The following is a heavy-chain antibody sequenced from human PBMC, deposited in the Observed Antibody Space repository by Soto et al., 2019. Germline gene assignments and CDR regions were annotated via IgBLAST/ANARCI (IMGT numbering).Heavy chain of an antibody. J-gene: IGHJ4*02. Sequence: EVQVVESGGGLVQPGGSLRLSCAASGFSFSSHWMHWVRQAPGKGLVWVSRINSDGSSTNYADSVKGRLTISRDNAKNTLFLQMNSLRAEDTAVYYCVRGYDSGGSSLGYWGQGTLVTVSA. D-gene: IGHD3-10*01. CDR2: INSDGSST. V-gene: IGHV3-74*01. CDR3: VRGYDSGGSSLGY. CDR1: GFSFSSHW.